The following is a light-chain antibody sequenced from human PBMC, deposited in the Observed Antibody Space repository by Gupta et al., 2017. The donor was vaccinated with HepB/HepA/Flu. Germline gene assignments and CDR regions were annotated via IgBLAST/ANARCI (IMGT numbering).Light chain of an antibody. CDR3: QQSDNTPHT. V-gene: IGKV1-39*01. Sequence: DIQVTQPPSFLSASVGDRVTITCRAGQSISRYLDWYQQKPGKAPKLLIYAASSVQSGVPSRFSGSESGTYFTLTISSLQPEDFATYYCQQSDNTPHTFGGGTKVEI. CDR2: AAS. CDR1: QSISRY. J-gene: IGKJ4*01.